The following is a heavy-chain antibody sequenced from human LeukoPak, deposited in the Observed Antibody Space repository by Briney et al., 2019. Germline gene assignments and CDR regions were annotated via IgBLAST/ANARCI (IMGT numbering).Heavy chain of an antibody. CDR3: VPTYFSDSSTFYPDY. CDR1: GFTFSDSA. V-gene: IGHV3-73*01. J-gene: IGHJ4*02. CDR2: VRKKADNYAT. D-gene: IGHD3-22*01. Sequence: GGSLSLSCAAFGFTFSDSAMHWVRQASGKGLEWVGRVRKKADNYATAYAASVKGRFTISRDDSKNTAYLQMNSLKTEDTAVYYCVPTYFSDSSTFYPDYWGQGTLVTVSP.